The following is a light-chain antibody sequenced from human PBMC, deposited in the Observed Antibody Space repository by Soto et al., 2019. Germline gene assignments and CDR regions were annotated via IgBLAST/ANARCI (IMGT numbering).Light chain of an antibody. V-gene: IGLV2-14*01. J-gene: IGLJ3*02. CDR2: EVS. Sequence: QSALTQPASVSGSPGQSITMSCTGSSSDIGTYNFVSWYQQHAGKAPRLILYEVSNRPSGVSSRFSGSKSGNSASLTISGLQPEDEAHYCCSSYAAPSTLVFGGGTKLTVL. CDR1: SSDIGTYNF. CDR3: SSYAAPSTLV.